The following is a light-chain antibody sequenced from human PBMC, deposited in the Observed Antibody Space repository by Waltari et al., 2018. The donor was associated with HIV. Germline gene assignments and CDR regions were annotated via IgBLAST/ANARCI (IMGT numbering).Light chain of an antibody. CDR2: KVS. CDR1: QSLVYSDGNTS. CDR3: MQGTHWPPFT. J-gene: IGKJ3*01. Sequence: DVVMTQSTLSLPVPLGQPASISCRSSQSLVYSDGNTSLNWFQQRPGQSPRRLIYKVSNRDSGVPDRVSGSGSGTDFTLKISRVEAEDVGVYYCMQGTHWPPFTFGPGTKVHIK. V-gene: IGKV2-30*01.